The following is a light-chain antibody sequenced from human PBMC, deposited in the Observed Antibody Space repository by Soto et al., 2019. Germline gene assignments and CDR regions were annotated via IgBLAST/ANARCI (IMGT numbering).Light chain of an antibody. CDR3: QQYGSSPLIT. CDR2: GAS. CDR1: QSVSSSY. J-gene: IGKJ5*01. Sequence: EIVLTQSPGTLSLSPGGIATLSFSASQSVSSSYLAWYQQKPGQAPRLLIYGASSRATGIPDRFSGSGSGTDFTLTISRLEPEDFAVYYCQQYGSSPLITFGQGTRLEI. V-gene: IGKV3-20*01.